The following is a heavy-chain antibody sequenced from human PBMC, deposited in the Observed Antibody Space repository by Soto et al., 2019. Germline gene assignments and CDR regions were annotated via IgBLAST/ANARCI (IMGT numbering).Heavy chain of an antibody. CDR3: ERGSWDDVSGHYYRDV. CDR1: GDSVSSNSAG. Sequence: PSQTLSLTCAISGDSVSSNSAGWNWVRQTPSRGLEWLGRTYYKSKWFNNYAVSVKSRITINPDTSQNQFSLHLDSVTPEDTAVYFCERGSWDDVSGHYYRDVGGKGPTVT. D-gene: IGHD5-12*01. V-gene: IGHV6-1*01. CDR2: TYYKSKWFN. J-gene: IGHJ6*03.